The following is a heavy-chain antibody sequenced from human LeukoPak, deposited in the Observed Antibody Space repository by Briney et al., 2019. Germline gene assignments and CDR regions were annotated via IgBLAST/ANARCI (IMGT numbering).Heavy chain of an antibody. CDR3: ARDLYRIVVVPHYFDY. J-gene: IGHJ4*02. CDR2: ISSSSSTI. D-gene: IGHD3-22*01. CDR1: GFTFSSYS. Sequence: GGSLRLSCAASGFTFSSYSMNWVRQAPGEGLEWVSYISSSSSTIYYADSVKGRFTISRDNAKNSLYLQMNSLRAEDTAVYYCARDLYRIVVVPHYFDYWGLGTLVTVSS. V-gene: IGHV3-48*01.